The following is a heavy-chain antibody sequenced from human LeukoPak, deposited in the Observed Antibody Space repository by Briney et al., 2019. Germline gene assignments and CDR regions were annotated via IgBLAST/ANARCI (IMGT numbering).Heavy chain of an antibody. J-gene: IGHJ5*02. V-gene: IGHV6-1*01. CDR1: GDSVSSNSAA. CDR3: ARSKGHLDP. CDR2: TCYRSKWFN. Sequence: SQTLSLTCAISGDSVSSNSAAWNWIRQSPSRGLEWLGRTCYRSKWFNDYAASVRSRITIKPDTPSNQFSLQLNSVTPEDTAMYFCARSKGHLDPWGQGTLVTVSS.